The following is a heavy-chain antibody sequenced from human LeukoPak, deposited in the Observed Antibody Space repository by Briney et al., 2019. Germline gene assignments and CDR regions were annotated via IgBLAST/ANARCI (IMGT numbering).Heavy chain of an antibody. D-gene: IGHD2-2*01. CDR1: GGTFSSYA. Sequence: SVKVSCKASGGTFSSYAISWVRQAPGQGLAWMGRIIPTLGIANYAQKFQGRVTITADKSTSTAYMELSSLRSEDTAVYYCARDWSGRYCSSTSCPEVGYWGQGTLVTVSS. V-gene: IGHV1-69*04. CDR3: ARDWSGRYCSSTSCPEVGY. CDR2: IIPTLGIA. J-gene: IGHJ4*02.